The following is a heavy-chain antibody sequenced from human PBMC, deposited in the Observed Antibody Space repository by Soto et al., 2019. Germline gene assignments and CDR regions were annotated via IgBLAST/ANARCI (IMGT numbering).Heavy chain of an antibody. CDR2: ISSTSSSI. D-gene: IGHD2-15*01. CDR1: GFTFSSYS. Sequence: EVQLVESGGGLVQPGGSLRLSCAASGFTFSSYSMNWVRQAPGKGLEWVSYISSTSSSIYYADSVKGRFTISRDKAKYSLFLQINSLRAEDTAVYYCVRSGEHCSGSKCYFAYWGQGTLVTVSS. V-gene: IGHV3-48*01. J-gene: IGHJ4*02. CDR3: VRSGEHCSGSKCYFAY.